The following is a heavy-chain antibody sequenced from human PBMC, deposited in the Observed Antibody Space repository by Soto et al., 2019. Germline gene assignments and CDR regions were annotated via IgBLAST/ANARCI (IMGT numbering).Heavy chain of an antibody. Sequence: PSETLSLTCTVSGDSVTSVRDYWRWIRQPRGKWLEWIGYIYSSVSADYNPSLGRRGTISIDTSKNQFSLKLTSVTAADTAVYYCARGVGFGYYYYHMDLWGQGTTVTVS. CDR2: IYSSVSA. V-gene: IGHV4-61*01. D-gene: IGHD3-10*01. CDR1: GDSVTSVRDY. J-gene: IGHJ6*02. CDR3: ARGVGFGYYYYHMDL.